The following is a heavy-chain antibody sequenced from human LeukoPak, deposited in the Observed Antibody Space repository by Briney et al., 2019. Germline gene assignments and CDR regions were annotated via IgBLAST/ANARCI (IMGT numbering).Heavy chain of an antibody. CDR2: IYYSGST. CDR3: ARTQRDLRLLWVGELPGEGWFDP. V-gene: IGHV4-59*08. Sequence: SETLSLTCTVSGGSISSYYWSWIRQPPGKGLEWMGYIYYSGSTNYNASLKSRVTISVDTSKNQFSLKLSSVTAADTAVYYCARTQRDLRLLWVGELPGEGWFDPWGQGTLVTVSS. CDR1: GGSISSYY. D-gene: IGHD3-10*01. J-gene: IGHJ5*02.